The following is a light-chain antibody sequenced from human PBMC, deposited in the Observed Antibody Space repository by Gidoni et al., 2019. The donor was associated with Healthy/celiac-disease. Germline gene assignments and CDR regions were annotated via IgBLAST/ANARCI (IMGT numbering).Light chain of an antibody. V-gene: IGKV3-11*01. J-gene: IGKJ2*01. CDR1: QSVSSY. Sequence: EIVLTQSPATLSLSPGGRATLSCRASQSVSSYLAWYQQKPGQAPRLLIYDASNRATGIPARFSGSGSGTDFTLTISSLAPEDFAVYYCQQRSNWPPMYTFGQGTKLEIK. CDR3: QQRSNWPPMYT. CDR2: DAS.